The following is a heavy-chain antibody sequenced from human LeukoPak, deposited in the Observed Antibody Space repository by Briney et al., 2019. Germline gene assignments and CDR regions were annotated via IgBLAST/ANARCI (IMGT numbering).Heavy chain of an antibody. V-gene: IGHV3-48*01. CDR1: GFTFSSYG. CDR3: ARDLKAYSSSGGVDY. D-gene: IGHD6-13*01. CDR2: ISSSSTTK. J-gene: IGHJ4*02. Sequence: GGSLRLSCAASGFTFSSYGTNWVRQAPGKGLEWVSYISSSSTTKYYADSVKGRFTISRDSARNSLYLEMHSLRAEDTAVYYCARDLKAYSSSGGVDYWGQGTLVTVSS.